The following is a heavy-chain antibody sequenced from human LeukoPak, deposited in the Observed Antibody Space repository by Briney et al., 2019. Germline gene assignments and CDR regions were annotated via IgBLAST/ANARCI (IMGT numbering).Heavy chain of an antibody. Sequence: PGGSLRLSCAASGFTFSSYSVNWVRQAPGKGLEWVSSISSSSSYIYYADSVKGRFTISRDNAKNSLYLQMNSLRAEDTAVYYCARAAGSYYDSSGYYRTQRYYFDYWGQGTLVTVSS. CDR3: ARAAGSYYDSSGYYRTQRYYFDY. V-gene: IGHV3-21*01. D-gene: IGHD3-22*01. CDR1: GFTFSSYS. J-gene: IGHJ4*02. CDR2: ISSSSSYI.